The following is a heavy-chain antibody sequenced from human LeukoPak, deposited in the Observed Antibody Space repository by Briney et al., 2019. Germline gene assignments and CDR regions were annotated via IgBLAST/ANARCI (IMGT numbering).Heavy chain of an antibody. CDR3: AKDDDDGSGSYWVYYYYGMDV. CDR1: GFTFSSYG. CDR2: ISYDGSNK. Sequence: GRSLRLSCAASGFTFSSYGMHWVRQAPGKGLEWVAVISYDGSNKYSADSVKGRFTISRDNSKNTLYLQMNSLRAEDTAVYYCAKDDDDGSGSYWVYYYYGMDVWGKGTTVTVSS. J-gene: IGHJ6*04. V-gene: IGHV3-30*18. D-gene: IGHD3-10*01.